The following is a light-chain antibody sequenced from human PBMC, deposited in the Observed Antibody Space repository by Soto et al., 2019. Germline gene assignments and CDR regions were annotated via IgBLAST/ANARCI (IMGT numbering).Light chain of an antibody. Sequence: QSVLTQSPSVSGAPGQRVNISCTGSSSNIGAGYDVHWYQQVPGTAPKLLIYGNTDRPSGVPDRFSGSKSGTSASLAITGLQAEDEADYYCQSYDSSLSAYVFGPGTKLTVL. CDR3: QSYDSSLSAYV. CDR2: GNT. V-gene: IGLV1-40*01. CDR1: SSNIGAGYD. J-gene: IGLJ1*01.